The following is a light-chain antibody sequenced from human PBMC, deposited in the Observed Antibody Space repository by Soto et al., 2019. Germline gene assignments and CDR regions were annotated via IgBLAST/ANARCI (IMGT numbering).Light chain of an antibody. CDR3: SSYISTSTLVA. Sequence: QSALTQPASVSGSPGQSISISCTGTSLDIGTYNYVSWYQRHPGKAPKLIIYDVSNRPSGVSNRFSGSKSGNTASLTISGLQAEDEADYYCSSYISTSTLVAFGGGTKLTVL. V-gene: IGLV2-14*03. J-gene: IGLJ2*01. CDR2: DVS. CDR1: SLDIGTYNY.